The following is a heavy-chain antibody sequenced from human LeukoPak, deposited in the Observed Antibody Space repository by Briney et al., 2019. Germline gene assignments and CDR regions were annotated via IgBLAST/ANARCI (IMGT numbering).Heavy chain of an antibody. V-gene: IGHV4-31*03. J-gene: IGHJ4*02. Sequence: PSETLSLTCTVSGGSISSGGYYWSWIRQHPGKGLEWIGYIYYSGSTYYNPSLKSRVTISVDTSKNQFSLKLSSVTAAGTAVYYCARVGEMATTIFDYWGQGTLVTVSS. CDR1: GGSISSGGYY. D-gene: IGHD5-24*01. CDR2: IYYSGST. CDR3: ARVGEMATTIFDY.